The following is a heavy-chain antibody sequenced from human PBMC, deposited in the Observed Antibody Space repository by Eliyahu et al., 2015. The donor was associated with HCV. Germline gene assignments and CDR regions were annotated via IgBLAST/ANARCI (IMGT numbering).Heavy chain of an antibody. CDR3: ARDMGATRWDDAFDI. D-gene: IGHD1-26*01. CDR2: INPSGGST. J-gene: IGHJ3*02. CDR1: GYTFTSYY. Sequence: QVQLVQSGAEVKKPGASVKVSCKASGYTFTSYYMHWVRQAPGQGLEWMGIINPSGGSTSYAQKFQGRVTMTRDTSTSTVYMELSSLRSEDTAVYYCARDMGATRWDDAFDIWGQGTMVTVSS. V-gene: IGHV1-46*01.